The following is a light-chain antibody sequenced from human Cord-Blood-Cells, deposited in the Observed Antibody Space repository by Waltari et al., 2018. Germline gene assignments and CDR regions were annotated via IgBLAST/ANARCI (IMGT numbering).Light chain of an antibody. Sequence: EIVLTQSPGPLSLSPGERATLSRRASQSVSSSYLAWYQQKPGQAPRLLIYGASSRATGIPDRFSGSGSGTDFTLTISRLEPEDFAVYYCQQYGSSNPYSFGQGTKLEIK. V-gene: IGKV3-20*01. CDR1: QSVSSSY. CDR3: QQYGSSNPYS. CDR2: GAS. J-gene: IGKJ2*03.